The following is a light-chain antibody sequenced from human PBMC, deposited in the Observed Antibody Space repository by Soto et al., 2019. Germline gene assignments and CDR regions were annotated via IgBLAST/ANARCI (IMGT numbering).Light chain of an antibody. V-gene: IGLV2-11*01. CDR1: NSDVGGYNY. CDR3: CSYAGTYTVF. CDR2: GVD. Sequence: QSVLTQPRSVSGSPGQSVTISCTGSNSDVGGYNYVSWYQHHPDKVPKLIIFGVDKRPPGVPDRFSGSKSGDTASLTISGLQAEDEADYFCCSYAGTYTVFFGGGTKLTVL. J-gene: IGLJ2*01.